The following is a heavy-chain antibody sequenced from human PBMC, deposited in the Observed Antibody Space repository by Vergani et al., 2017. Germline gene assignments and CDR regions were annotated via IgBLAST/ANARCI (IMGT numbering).Heavy chain of an antibody. Sequence: QVQLQESGPGLVKPPGTLSLTCAVSGGSISGTNWWSWVRQSPGKGLEWIGEIYHSGSTNYNPSLTSRVTMSIDTSKNVFSLRMTSVTAADTAVYYCARQTEGDHYYYYLDAWAKGAAVTVSS. V-gene: IGHV4-4*03. CDR1: GGSISGTNW. CDR3: ARQTEGDHYYYYLDA. J-gene: IGHJ6*03. CDR2: IYHSGST. D-gene: IGHD1-26*01.